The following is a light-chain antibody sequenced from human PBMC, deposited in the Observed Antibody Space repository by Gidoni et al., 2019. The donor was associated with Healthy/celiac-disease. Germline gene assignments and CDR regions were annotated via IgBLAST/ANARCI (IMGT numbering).Light chain of an antibody. CDR1: QSISSW. J-gene: IGKJ2*01. V-gene: IGKV1-5*03. CDR2: KAS. CDR3: QQYNIYSNT. Sequence: DIQMTQSPSTLSASVGDRVPITCRASQSISSWLAWYQQKPGKAPKLLIYKASSLESGVPSRFSGSGSGTEFTLTISSLQPDDFATYYCQQYNIYSNTFXHXTKLEIK.